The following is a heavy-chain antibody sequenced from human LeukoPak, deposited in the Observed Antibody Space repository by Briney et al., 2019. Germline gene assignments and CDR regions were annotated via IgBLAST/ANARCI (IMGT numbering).Heavy chain of an antibody. V-gene: IGHV1-69*05. CDR3: ARDSRSVGRAHAFDI. Sequence: SVKVSCKASGGTFSSYAISWVRQAPGQGLEWMGGIIPIFGTANYAQKFQGRVTITTDESTSTAYMELSSLRSEDTAVYYCARDSRSVGRAHAFDIWGQGTMVTVSS. CDR1: GGTFSSYA. CDR2: IIPIFGTA. D-gene: IGHD2-15*01. J-gene: IGHJ3*02.